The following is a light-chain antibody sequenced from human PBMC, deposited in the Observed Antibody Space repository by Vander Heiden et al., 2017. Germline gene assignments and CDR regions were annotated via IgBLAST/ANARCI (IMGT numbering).Light chain of an antibody. CDR2: EVS. CDR1: SSDVGGYNY. Sequence: QSALTQPASVSGSPGQSITISCTGTSSDVGGYNYVSWYQQHPGKAPKLMIYEVSKRPSGVSNRFSGSKSGNTASLTISGLQAEDEADYYCSSYTSSSVGVFGGGTKLTVL. CDR3: SSYTSSSVGV. V-gene: IGLV2-14*01. J-gene: IGLJ3*02.